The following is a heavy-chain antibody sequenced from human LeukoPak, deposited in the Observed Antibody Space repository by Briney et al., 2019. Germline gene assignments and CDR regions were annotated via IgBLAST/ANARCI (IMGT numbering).Heavy chain of an antibody. CDR3: AKAGYDSSGYPPDY. Sequence: GGSLRLSCAASGFTFSSYGMHWVRQAPGKGLEWVAVISYDGSNKYYADSVKGRFTISRDNSKNTLYLQMNSLRAEDTAVYYCAKAGYDSSGYPPDYWGQGTLVTVSS. CDR2: ISYDGSNK. CDR1: GFTFSSYG. J-gene: IGHJ4*02. D-gene: IGHD3-22*01. V-gene: IGHV3-30*18.